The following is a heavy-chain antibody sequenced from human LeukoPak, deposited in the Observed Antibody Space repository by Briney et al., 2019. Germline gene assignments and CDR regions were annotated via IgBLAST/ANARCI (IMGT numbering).Heavy chain of an antibody. V-gene: IGHV1-69*05. D-gene: IGHD6-13*01. CDR1: GGTFSSYA. CDR2: IIPIFGTA. Sequence: AASVKVSFKASGGTFSSYAISWVRQAPGQGLEWMGGIIPIFGTANYAQKFQGRVTITTDESTSTAYMELSSLRSEDTAVYYCARGRGIAVAGTPAFDYWGQGTLVTVSS. CDR3: ARGRGIAVAGTPAFDY. J-gene: IGHJ4*02.